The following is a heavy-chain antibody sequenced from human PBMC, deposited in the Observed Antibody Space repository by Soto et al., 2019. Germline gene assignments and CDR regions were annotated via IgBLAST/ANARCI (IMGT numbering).Heavy chain of an antibody. Sequence: QVQLQESGPGLVKPSGTLSLTCAASSGSISSSNWWSWVRQPPGKGLEWIGEIYHSGSTNYNPSLKRRVTISVDKSKNQFSLELSSVTAADTAVYYCARPYCSSTSCYLNHDAFDIWGQGTMVTVSS. CDR2: IYHSGST. CDR3: ARPYCSSTSCYLNHDAFDI. J-gene: IGHJ3*02. V-gene: IGHV4-4*02. D-gene: IGHD2-2*01. CDR1: SGSISSSNW.